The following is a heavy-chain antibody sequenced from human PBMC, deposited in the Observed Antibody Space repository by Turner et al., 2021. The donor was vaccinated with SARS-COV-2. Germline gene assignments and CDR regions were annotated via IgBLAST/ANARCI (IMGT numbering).Heavy chain of an antibody. CDR2: ISGSGGTT. D-gene: IGHD4-17*01. Sequence: EVPLLEAGGGLVQPGGSLNLSCVASGFTFGCSAMSWVRQAPGKGLEWVSAISGSGGTTYYADSVKGQFTISRDNSKNTLYLQMNSLRAEDTALYYCAKDQTVATLDYYYSMDVWGQGTTVTVSS. CDR3: AKDQTVATLDYYYSMDV. J-gene: IGHJ6*02. CDR1: GFTFGCSA. V-gene: IGHV3-23*01.